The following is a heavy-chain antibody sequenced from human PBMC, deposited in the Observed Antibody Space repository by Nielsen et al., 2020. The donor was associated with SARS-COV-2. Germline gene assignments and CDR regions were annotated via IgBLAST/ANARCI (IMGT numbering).Heavy chain of an antibody. CDR1: GYTFTSYA. CDR3: AKAPNPLAAAGYYYFDY. CDR2: INAGNGNT. Sequence: ASVKVSCKASGYTFTSYAMHWVRQAPGQRLEWMGWINAGNGNTKYSQKFQGRVTITRDTSASTAYMELSSLRSEDTAVYYCAKAPNPLAAAGYYYFDYWGQGTLVTVSS. D-gene: IGHD6-13*01. V-gene: IGHV1-3*01. J-gene: IGHJ4*02.